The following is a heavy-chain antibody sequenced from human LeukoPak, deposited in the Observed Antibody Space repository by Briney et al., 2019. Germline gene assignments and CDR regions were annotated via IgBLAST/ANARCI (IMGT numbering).Heavy chain of an antibody. Sequence: GGSLRLSCVASGFTFSTNGMHWVRQAPGKGLEWVALIRYGGSNKDYADSVKGRFIVSRDNSKDTLYMQMNSLRVEDTAVYYCVGVVVITPYWGQGTLVTVSS. D-gene: IGHD3-22*01. CDR3: VGVVVITPY. J-gene: IGHJ4*02. CDR2: IRYGGSNK. CDR1: GFTFSTNG. V-gene: IGHV3-30*02.